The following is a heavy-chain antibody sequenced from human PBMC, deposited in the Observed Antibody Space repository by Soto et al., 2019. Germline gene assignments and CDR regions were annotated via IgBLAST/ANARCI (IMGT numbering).Heavy chain of an antibody. J-gene: IGHJ4*01. V-gene: IGHV3-30*04. D-gene: IGHD6-19*01. Sequence: QVQLVESGGGVVQPGRSLRLSCAASGFMFSAYAMLWVRQAPGKGLEWVAAISYDGTNKYYADSVKGRFTISRDNSKNPLVLQMNSLRAEDTAVYYCARDPSPYTSGWYGVDFWGHGTLVTVSS. CDR1: GFMFSAYA. CDR2: ISYDGTNK. CDR3: ARDPSPYTSGWYGVDF.